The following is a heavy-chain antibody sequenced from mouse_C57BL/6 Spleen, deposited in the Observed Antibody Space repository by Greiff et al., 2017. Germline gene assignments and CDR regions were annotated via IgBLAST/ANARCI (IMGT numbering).Heavy chain of an antibody. D-gene: IGHD2-4*01. J-gene: IGHJ3*01. CDR3: ARASTIITRAWLAY. CDR2: ISDGGSYT. CDR1: GFTFSSYA. Sequence: EVQLVASGGGLVKPGGSLKLSCAASGFTFSSYAMSWVRQTPEKKLEWVATISDGGSYTYYPDNVKGRYTISRDNAKKNLYLQMRHLKSEDTAMYYCARASTIITRAWLAYGGQGTLVTVSA. V-gene: IGHV5-4*01.